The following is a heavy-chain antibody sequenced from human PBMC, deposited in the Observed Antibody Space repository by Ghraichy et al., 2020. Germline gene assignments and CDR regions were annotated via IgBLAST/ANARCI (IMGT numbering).Heavy chain of an antibody. V-gene: IGHV4-34*01. Sequence: SETLSLTCAVYGGSFSGYYWSWIRQPPGKGLEWIGEINHSGSTNYNPSLKSRVTISVDTSKNQFSLKLSSVTAADTAVYYCARGYYGSGSIRFDPWGQGTLVTVSS. CDR3: ARGYYGSGSIRFDP. J-gene: IGHJ5*02. CDR2: INHSGST. CDR1: GGSFSGYY. D-gene: IGHD3-10*01.